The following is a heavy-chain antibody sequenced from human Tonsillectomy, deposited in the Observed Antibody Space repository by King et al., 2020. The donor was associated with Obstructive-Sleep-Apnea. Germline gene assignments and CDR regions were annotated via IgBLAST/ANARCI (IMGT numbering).Heavy chain of an antibody. V-gene: IGHV5-51*01. J-gene: IGHJ4*02. CDR3: ARVWAGFTSSLPTTFYYFNY. CDR2: IYPGDSDT. CDR1: GYSFTTYW. Sequence: QLVQSGAEVKKPGESLKISCKGSGYSFTTYWIGWVRRMPGKGLEWMGFIYPGDSDTRYSPSFQGQVTSSADNSISTAYLQWSSLKASDTAMYYCARVWAGFTSSLPTTFYYFNYWGQGTLVTVSS. D-gene: IGHD6-13*01.